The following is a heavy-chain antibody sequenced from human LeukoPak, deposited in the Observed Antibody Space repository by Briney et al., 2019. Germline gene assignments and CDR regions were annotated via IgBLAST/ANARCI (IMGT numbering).Heavy chain of an antibody. CDR2: INHSGST. CDR3: ARGLEWLVPNY. J-gene: IGHJ4*02. Sequence: SETLSLTCAVYGGSFSGYYWSWIRQPPGKGLEWIGEINHSGSTNYNPSLKSRVTISVDTSKNQFSLKLSSVPAADTAVYYCARGLEWLVPNYWGQGTLVTVSS. D-gene: IGHD6-19*01. V-gene: IGHV4-34*01. CDR1: GGSFSGYY.